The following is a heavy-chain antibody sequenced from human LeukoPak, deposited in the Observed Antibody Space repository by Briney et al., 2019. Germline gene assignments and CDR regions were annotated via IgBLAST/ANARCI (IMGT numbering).Heavy chain of an antibody. D-gene: IGHD1-26*01. CDR3: VRDRGTYRPIDY. V-gene: IGHV3-21*04. J-gene: IGHJ4*02. Sequence: GGSLRLSCAASAFSLNAYNMNWVRQAPGKGLEWVSSISYTGTYIYYADSVKGRFTISRDNAQNSLYLQMNSLRAEDTAIYYCVRDRGTYRPIDYWGQGTQVTVSS. CDR2: ISYTGTYI. CDR1: AFSLNAYN.